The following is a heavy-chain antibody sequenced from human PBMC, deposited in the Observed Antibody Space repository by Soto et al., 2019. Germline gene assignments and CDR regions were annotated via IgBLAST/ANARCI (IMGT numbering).Heavy chain of an antibody. Sequence: QVQLVESGGGVVQPGRSLRLSCAASGFTFSSNAVHWVRQAPGKGLEWVAVISSDGNNEYYAESVKGRLTISRDNSQNTLYLQMNTLRLEDTAVYYCARDGALASSQYFSDYFYFGMDVWGQGTTVTVSS. CDR3: ARDGALASSQYFSDYFYFGMDV. V-gene: IGHV3-30-3*01. D-gene: IGHD3-9*01. CDR2: ISSDGNNE. J-gene: IGHJ6*02. CDR1: GFTFSSNA.